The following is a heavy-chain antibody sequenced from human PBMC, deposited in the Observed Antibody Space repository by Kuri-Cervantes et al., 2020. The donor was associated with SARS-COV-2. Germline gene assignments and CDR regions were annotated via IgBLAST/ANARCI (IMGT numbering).Heavy chain of an antibody. CDR1: GYTFTGYY. D-gene: IGHD1-1*01. CDR3: ARDLPTGYRDYYGMDV. Sequence: ASVKVSCKASGYTFTGYYMHWVRQAPGQGLEWMGWINPNSGGTNYAQKFQGRVNMTKDTSISTAYMELSRLRSDDTAVYYCARDLPTGYRDYYGMDVWGQGTTVTVSS. CDR2: INPNSGGT. V-gene: IGHV1-2*02. J-gene: IGHJ6*02.